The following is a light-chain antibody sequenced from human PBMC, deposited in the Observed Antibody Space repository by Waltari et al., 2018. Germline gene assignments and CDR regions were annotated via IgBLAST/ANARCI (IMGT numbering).Light chain of an antibody. J-gene: IGLJ3*02. CDR2: EVS. V-gene: IGLV2-23*02. CDR1: SSDVGSYKL. Sequence: QSALTQPASVSGSPGQSITISCTGTSSDVGSYKLISWYQHHPGKAPKLMVYEVSKRPSGVSNRFSGSKSVKTASLTISGLQAEDEADYYCCSYAGSSFWVFGGGTKLTVL. CDR3: CSYAGSSFWV.